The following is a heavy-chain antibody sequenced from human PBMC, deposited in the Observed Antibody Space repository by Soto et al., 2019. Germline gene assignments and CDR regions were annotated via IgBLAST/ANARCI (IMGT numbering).Heavy chain of an antibody. CDR1: GFTFSSYG. CDR2: IWYDGSNK. D-gene: IGHD2-2*01. J-gene: IGHJ4*02. Sequence: QVQLVESGGGVVQPGRSLRLSCAASGFTFSSYGMHWVRQAPGKGLEWVAVIWYDGSNKYYADSVKGRFTISRDNSKNTLCLQMNSLRAEDTAVYYCARVEVVPAAPFDYWGQGTLVTVSS. V-gene: IGHV3-33*01. CDR3: ARVEVVPAAPFDY.